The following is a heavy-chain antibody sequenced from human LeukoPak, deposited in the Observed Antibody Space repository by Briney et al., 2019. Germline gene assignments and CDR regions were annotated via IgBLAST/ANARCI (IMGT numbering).Heavy chain of an antibody. CDR2: IYYTGAA. CDR3: AKFATVTTPNWIDP. CDR1: GGSTSGSF. J-gene: IGHJ5*02. D-gene: IGHD1-14*01. Sequence: SETLSLTCTVSGGSTSGSFWGWTRQPPGEGLEFIGYIYYTGAASYKPSLSSRVTMSVDTSKNQFSLKLTSVTAADTAVYYCAKFATVTTPNWIDPWGQGIQVTVSS. V-gene: IGHV4-59*03.